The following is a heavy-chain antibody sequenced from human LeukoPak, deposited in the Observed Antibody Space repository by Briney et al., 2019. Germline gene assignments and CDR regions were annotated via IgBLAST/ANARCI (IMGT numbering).Heavy chain of an antibody. Sequence: SRTLSLTCTVSGGSISSGSYYWSWIRQPAGKGLEWIGRIYTSGSTNYNPSLKSRVTISVDTSKNQFSLKLSSVTAADTAVYYCARDIAYCGGDCYVQFDPWGQGTLVTVSS. V-gene: IGHV4-61*02. J-gene: IGHJ5*02. D-gene: IGHD2-21*02. CDR2: IYTSGST. CDR1: GGSISSGSYY. CDR3: ARDIAYCGGDCYVQFDP.